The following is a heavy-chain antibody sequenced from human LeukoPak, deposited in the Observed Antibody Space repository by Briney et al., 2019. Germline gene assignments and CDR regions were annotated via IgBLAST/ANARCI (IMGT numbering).Heavy chain of an antibody. CDR3: ARSRAVAAAGYKYYFDY. CDR1: GGSISNSNW. D-gene: IGHD6-19*01. V-gene: IGHV4-4*02. Sequence: SSGTLSLTCAVSGGSISNSNWWSWVRQPPGKGLEWIGEIYHSGSTNYNPSLKSRVTISVDTSKNQSSLKLSSVTAADTAVYYCARSRAVAAAGYKYYFDYWGQGTLVTVPS. CDR2: IYHSGST. J-gene: IGHJ4*02.